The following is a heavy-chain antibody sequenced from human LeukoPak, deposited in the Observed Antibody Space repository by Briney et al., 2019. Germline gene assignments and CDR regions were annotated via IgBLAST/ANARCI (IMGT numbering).Heavy chain of an antibody. CDR1: GFTFSNYK. V-gene: IGHV3-48*03. CDR2: ISSSGSII. Sequence: GGSLRLSCAASGFTFSNYKMNWVRQAPGKGLEWVSYISSSGSIIYYSDSVKGRFTISRDNAKNSLYLQMNSLRAEDTAVYYCAKNGGPHGMDVWGQGTTVTVSS. J-gene: IGHJ6*02. CDR3: AKNGGPHGMDV. D-gene: IGHD3-16*01.